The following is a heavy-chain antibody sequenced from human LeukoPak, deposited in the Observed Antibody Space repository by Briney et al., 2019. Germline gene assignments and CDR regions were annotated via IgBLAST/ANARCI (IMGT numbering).Heavy chain of an antibody. CDR1: GFTFSGFW. CDR2: INSDGSEG. Sequence: GGALGLSCAVSGFTFSGFWMSWSRQAPGKGLEWVASINSDGSEGYYADVVKGRFTISRDNAKNSLYLQINSLRAEDTAVYYCARSSYSSSSSVWGQGTMVTVSS. J-gene: IGHJ3*01. CDR3: ARSSYSSSSSV. V-gene: IGHV3-7*03. D-gene: IGHD6-6*01.